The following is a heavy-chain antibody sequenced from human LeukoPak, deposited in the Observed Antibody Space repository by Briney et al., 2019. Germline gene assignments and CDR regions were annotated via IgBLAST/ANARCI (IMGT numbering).Heavy chain of an antibody. D-gene: IGHD3-3*01. V-gene: IGHV2-5*02. Sequence: SGPTLVKSTQTLTLTYTFSGSSLSTSGVGVGWIRQPPGKALEWLALIYWDDDKRYSPSLKSRLTITKDTSKNQVVLTMTNMDPVDTATYYCAHRQGEYYDFWSGYYTEGGFFDYWGQGTLVTVSS. CDR1: GSSLSTSGVG. CDR2: IYWDDDK. CDR3: AHRQGEYYDFWSGYYTEGGFFDY. J-gene: IGHJ4*02.